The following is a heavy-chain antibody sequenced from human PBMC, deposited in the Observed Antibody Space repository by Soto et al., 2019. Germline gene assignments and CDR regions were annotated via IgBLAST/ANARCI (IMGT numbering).Heavy chain of an antibody. J-gene: IGHJ4*01. CDR3: ARVSGYGSGNSVNHYLDC. V-gene: IGHV3-7*01. Sequence: EEQLVASGGGLVQPGGSLRLSCAASGFTLRRYWMSWVRQAPGKGLEWLATIKTDASEKKYVDSVKGRFTVFRDNAKNSLYLQMDSLRAEDTAVYYCARVSGYGSGNSVNHYLDCWGRGTLFTVSS. CDR1: GFTLRRYW. D-gene: IGHD3-10*01. CDR2: IKTDASEK.